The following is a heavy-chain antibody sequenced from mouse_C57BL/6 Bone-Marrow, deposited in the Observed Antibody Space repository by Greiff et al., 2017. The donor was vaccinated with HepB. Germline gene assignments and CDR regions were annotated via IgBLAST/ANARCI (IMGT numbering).Heavy chain of an antibody. CDR3: ARDREGSYGTLFDY. Sequence: EVQGVESGGGLVKPGGSLKLSCAASGFTFSSYAMSWVRQTPEKRLEWVATISDGGSYTYYPDNVKGRFTISRDNAKNNLYLQMSHLKSEDTAMYYCARDREGSYGTLFDYWGQGTTLTVSS. CDR2: ISDGGSYT. D-gene: IGHD1-1*01. V-gene: IGHV5-4*01. CDR1: GFTFSSYA. J-gene: IGHJ2*01.